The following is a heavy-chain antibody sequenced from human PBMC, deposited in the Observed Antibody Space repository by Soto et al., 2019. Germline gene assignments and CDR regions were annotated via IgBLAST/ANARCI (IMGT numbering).Heavy chain of an antibody. CDR1: GFTFSDYY. CDR2: ISSSSSYT. CDR3: ARDRHDYGDSPFDY. D-gene: IGHD4-17*01. J-gene: IGHJ4*02. V-gene: IGHV3-11*06. Sequence: GGSLRLSCAASGFTFSDYYMSWIRQAPGKGLEWVSYISSSSSYTNYADSVKGRFTISRDNAKNSLYLQMNSLRAEDTAVYYCARDRHDYGDSPFDYWGQGTLVTVSS.